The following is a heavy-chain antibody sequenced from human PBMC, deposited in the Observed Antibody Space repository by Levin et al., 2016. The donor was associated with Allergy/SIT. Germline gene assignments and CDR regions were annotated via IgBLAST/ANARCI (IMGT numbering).Heavy chain of an antibody. CDR3: ARLLRATSGAQVVAARSASLYYYYMDV. Sequence: VRQMPGKGLEWMGIIYPGDSDTRYSPSFQGQVTISADKSISTAYLQWSSLKASDTAMYYCARLLRATSGAQVVAARSASLYYYYMDVWGKGTTVTVSS. CDR2: IYPGDSDT. D-gene: IGHD6-6*01. V-gene: IGHV5-51*01. J-gene: IGHJ6*03.